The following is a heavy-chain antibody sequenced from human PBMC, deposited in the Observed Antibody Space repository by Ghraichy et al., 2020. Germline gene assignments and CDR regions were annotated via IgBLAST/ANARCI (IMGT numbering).Heavy chain of an antibody. D-gene: IGHD2-15*01. CDR2: IKTDGTST. Sequence: GGSLRLSCAASGFTFSGYWMHWVRQAPGKGLVWVSRIKTDGTSTDYADSVKGRFTISGDNAKNTLFLQMNSLRAEDAAVYYCVRDGHRWNFDLWGQGILVTVSS. V-gene: IGHV3-74*01. CDR3: VRDGHRWNFDL. J-gene: IGHJ4*02. CDR1: GFTFSGYW.